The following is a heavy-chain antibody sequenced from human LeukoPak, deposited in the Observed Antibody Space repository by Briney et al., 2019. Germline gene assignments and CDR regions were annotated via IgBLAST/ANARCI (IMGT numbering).Heavy chain of an antibody. CDR3: ARAANSYGYPYDY. D-gene: IGHD5-18*01. CDR1: GGTFSSYA. V-gene: IGHV1-69*06. CDR2: IIPIFGTA. J-gene: IGHJ4*02. Sequence: SVKVSCKASGGTFSSYAISWVRQAPGQGLEWMGGIIPIFGTANYAQKFQGRVTITADKSTSTAYMELSSLRSEDTAVYYCARAANSYGYPYDYWGQGTLVTVSS.